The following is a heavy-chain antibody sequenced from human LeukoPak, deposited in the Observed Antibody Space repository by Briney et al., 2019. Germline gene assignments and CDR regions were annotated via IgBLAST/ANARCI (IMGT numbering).Heavy chain of an antibody. Sequence: GSLRLSCAASGFTFSSYTMKWVRQAPGKGLEWIGEIYHSGNSNYNPSLKSRVIISVDKSKNQLSLKLNSVTAADTAVYYCARDVGARLPGYWGQGILVTVSS. D-gene: IGHD6-6*01. V-gene: IGHV4-4*02. J-gene: IGHJ4*02. CDR1: GFTFSSYTM. CDR2: IYHSGNS. CDR3: ARDVGARLPGY.